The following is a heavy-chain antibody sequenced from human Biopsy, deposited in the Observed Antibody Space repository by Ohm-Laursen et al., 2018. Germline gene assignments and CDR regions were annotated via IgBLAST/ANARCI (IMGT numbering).Heavy chain of an antibody. Sequence: SLRLSCTAPGFSFSDYHMRWIRQAPGRGLVWVSYISGGGTIYYGDSMKGRVTISRDNAKNSLYLQMHSLRAEDTAVYYCARDTRWSPYSMDVWGQGTTVTVSS. V-gene: IGHV3-11*01. J-gene: IGHJ6*02. CDR2: ISGGGTI. CDR1: GFSFSDYH. CDR3: ARDTRWSPYSMDV. D-gene: IGHD4-23*01.